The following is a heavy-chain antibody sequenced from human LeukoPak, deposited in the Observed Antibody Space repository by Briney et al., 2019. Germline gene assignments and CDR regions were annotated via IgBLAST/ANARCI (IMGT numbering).Heavy chain of an antibody. CDR3: ARGRPHGNDY. J-gene: IGHJ4*02. CDR2: ISSNGGST. CDR1: GFTFSSYA. V-gene: IGHV3-64*04. Sequence: GESLRLSCSASGFTFSSYAMHWVRQAPGKGLEYVSAISSNGGSTTYADSVKGRFSISRDNAKNTLYLQMNSLRVEDTAVYYCARGRPHGNDYWGQGTLVTVSS. D-gene: IGHD4-23*01.